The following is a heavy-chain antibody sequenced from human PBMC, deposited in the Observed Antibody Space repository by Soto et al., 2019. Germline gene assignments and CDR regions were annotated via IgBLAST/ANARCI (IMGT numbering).Heavy chain of an antibody. CDR3: ARQNGYCSGGSCYPNFDY. CDR1: GGSISSSSYY. D-gene: IGHD2-15*01. V-gene: IGHV4-39*01. CDR2: IYYSGST. J-gene: IGHJ4*02. Sequence: QLQLQESGPGLVKPSETLSLTCTVSGGSISSSSYYWGWIRQPPGKGLEWIGSIYYSGSTYYNPSLKSRVTISVDTSKNQFSLKLSSVTAADTAVYYCARQNGYCSGGSCYPNFDYWGQGTLVTVSS.